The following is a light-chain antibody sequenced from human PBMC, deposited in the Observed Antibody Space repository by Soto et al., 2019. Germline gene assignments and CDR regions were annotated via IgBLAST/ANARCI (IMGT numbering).Light chain of an antibody. V-gene: IGKV3-20*01. CDR3: QQYGSSPFT. CDR2: GAS. Sequence: EIVLTQSPGTLSLSPGERATLSCRASQSVRSRYLAWYQQKPGQAPRLLIYGASSRASGIPDRFSGSGSGTDFTLTISRLEPEDFAVYYCQQYGSSPFTVGPGAKVDIK. CDR1: QSVRSRY. J-gene: IGKJ3*01.